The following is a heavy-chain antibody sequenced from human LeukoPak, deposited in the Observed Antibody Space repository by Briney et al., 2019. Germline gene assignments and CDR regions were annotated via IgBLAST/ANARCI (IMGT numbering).Heavy chain of an antibody. V-gene: IGHV4-59*01. J-gene: IGHJ4*02. CDR1: GASISSYY. CDR3: ARDLDELKSGYYFDY. D-gene: IGHD3-9*01. CDR2: IYYSGST. Sequence: PSETLSLTCTVSGASISSYYWSWIRQLPGKGLEWIAYIYYSGSTNYNLSLKSRVTMSVDTSKNQFSLKLSSVTAADTAVYYCARDLDELKSGYYFDYGGQGTLVTVSS.